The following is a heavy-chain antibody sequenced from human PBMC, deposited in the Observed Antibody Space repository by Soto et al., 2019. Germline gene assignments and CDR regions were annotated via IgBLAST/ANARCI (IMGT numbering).Heavy chain of an antibody. V-gene: IGHV3-23*01. D-gene: IGHD1-1*01. Sequence: SWLSXRLSCSASVFTFISYASSWFRQAPGKGLECVSAISGSGGSTYYADSVKGRFTISRDNSKNTLYLQMNSLRAEDTAVYYCAKDQGRYKMMDDDFDISGQGTMV. J-gene: IGHJ3*02. CDR3: AKDQGRYKMMDDDFDI. CDR2: ISGSGGST. CDR1: VFTFISYA.